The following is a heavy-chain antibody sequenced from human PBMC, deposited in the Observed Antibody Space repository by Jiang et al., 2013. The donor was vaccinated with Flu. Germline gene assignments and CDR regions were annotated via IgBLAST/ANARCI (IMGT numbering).Heavy chain of an antibody. CDR3: ARVGDSIAVAGTADY. V-gene: IGHV1-18*01. CDR1: GYTFTSYG. Sequence: KASGYTFTSYGISWVRQAPGQGLEWMGWISAYNGNTNYAQKLQGRVTMTTDTSTSTAYMELRSLRSDDTAVYYCARVGDSIAVAGTADYWGQGTLVTVSS. D-gene: IGHD6-19*01. CDR2: ISAYNGNT. J-gene: IGHJ4*02.